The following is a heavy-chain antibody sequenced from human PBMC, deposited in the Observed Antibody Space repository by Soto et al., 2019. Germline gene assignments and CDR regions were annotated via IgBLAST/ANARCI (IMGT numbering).Heavy chain of an antibody. CDR1: GAPITTTKW. CDR2: LSRGDER. CDR3: ATQTISYHWGV. J-gene: IGHJ6*02. V-gene: IGHV4-4*02. D-gene: IGHD3-16*01. Sequence: QVQLQESGPGLVKPSETLSLTCTVSGAPITTTKWWAWVRLPPGKGSEWIGELSRGDERSSNPSPEXXFTLSLDKSNNPFSLKLTSVTAADTALYYCATQTISYHWGVWGRGTSVTVSS.